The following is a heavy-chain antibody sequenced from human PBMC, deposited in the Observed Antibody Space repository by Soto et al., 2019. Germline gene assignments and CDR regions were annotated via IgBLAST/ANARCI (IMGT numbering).Heavy chain of an antibody. D-gene: IGHD2-2*01. J-gene: IGHJ4*02. CDR3: ARAVVVPAAHFDY. Sequence: PSETLSLTCAVSGGSISSSNWWSWVRQPPGKGLEWIGEIYHSGSTNYNPSHKRRATISVDKSKNQFSLKLSSVTAADTAVYYCARAVVVPAAHFDYWGQRTLGTVPQ. CDR2: IYHSGST. V-gene: IGHV4-4*02. CDR1: GGSISSSNW.